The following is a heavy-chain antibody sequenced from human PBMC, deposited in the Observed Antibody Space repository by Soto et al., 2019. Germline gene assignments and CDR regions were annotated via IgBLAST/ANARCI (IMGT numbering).Heavy chain of an antibody. D-gene: IGHD3-22*01. CDR3: PRQKGLDTTGLVVGHDSSGLGF. Sequence: SETVSLTCTVSRGSISPFYWSWIRQPPSKGLEWLGNVYYSGNTNYNPSFQSRVTISVDTSIKWFALKLSSVTAADTAGYYCPRQKGLDTTGLVVGHDSSGLGFWGRGP. J-gene: IGHJ6*01. CDR2: VYYSGNT. CDR1: RGSISPFY. V-gene: IGHV4-59*01.